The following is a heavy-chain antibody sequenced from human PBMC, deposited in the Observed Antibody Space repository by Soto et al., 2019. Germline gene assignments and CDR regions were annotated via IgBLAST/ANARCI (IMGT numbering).Heavy chain of an antibody. CDR3: ATSSGALAATFPYYFDY. V-gene: IGHV3-48*03. J-gene: IGHJ4*02. CDR1: GFTFRSYE. Sequence: PGGSLRLSCAASGFTFRSYEMHWVRQPPGKGLQWISYISADGSGTYYADSVRGRFTISRDNAKNSLYLQMNSLRAEDTAVYYCATSSGALAATFPYYFDYWGQGTLVTVSS. D-gene: IGHD2-15*01. CDR2: ISADGSGT.